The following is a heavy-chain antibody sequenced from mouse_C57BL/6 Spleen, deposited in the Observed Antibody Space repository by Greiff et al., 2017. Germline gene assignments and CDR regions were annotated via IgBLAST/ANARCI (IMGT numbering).Heavy chain of an antibody. D-gene: IGHD2-4*01. CDR2: IDPSDSYT. CDR3: ARRRGYDYDFDY. Sequence: QVQLKQPGAELVRPGTSVKLSCKASGYTFTSYWMHWVKQRPGQGLEWIGVIDPSDSYTNYNQKFKGKATITADTSSNTAYLQLSSLTSEDTAVYYCARRRGYDYDFDYWGQGTTLTVSS. V-gene: IGHV1-59*01. CDR1: GYTFTSYW. J-gene: IGHJ2*01.